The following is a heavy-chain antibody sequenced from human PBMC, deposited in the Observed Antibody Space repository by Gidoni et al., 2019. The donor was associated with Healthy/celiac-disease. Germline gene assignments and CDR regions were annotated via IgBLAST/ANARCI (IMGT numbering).Heavy chain of an antibody. CDR2: SYSGVRT. CDR1: GFTVSSNY. J-gene: IGHJ4*02. D-gene: IGHD6-6*01. CDR3: ARAQKYSSSSPFDY. V-gene: IGHV3-53*01. Sequence: EVQLVESGGGLIQPGGSLRLSCAASGFTVSSNYMSWVRQAPGKGLEWGSVSYSGVRTYYAESVKGRFTISRDNSKNTLDLQMNSLRAEDTAVYYCARAQKYSSSSPFDYWGQGTLVTVSS.